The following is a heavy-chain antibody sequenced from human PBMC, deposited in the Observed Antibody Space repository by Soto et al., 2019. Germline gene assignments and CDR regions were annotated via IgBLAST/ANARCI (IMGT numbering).Heavy chain of an antibody. CDR2: ISGSGGST. CDR1: GFTFSSYA. Sequence: GGSLRLSCAASGFTFSSYAMSWVRQAPGKGLEWVSAISGSGGSTYYADSVKGRFTISRDNSKNTLYLQMNSLRAEDTAVYYCAKDIRPVVAAAGNTFDYWGQGTLVTVSS. J-gene: IGHJ4*02. D-gene: IGHD2-15*01. V-gene: IGHV3-23*01. CDR3: AKDIRPVVAAAGNTFDY.